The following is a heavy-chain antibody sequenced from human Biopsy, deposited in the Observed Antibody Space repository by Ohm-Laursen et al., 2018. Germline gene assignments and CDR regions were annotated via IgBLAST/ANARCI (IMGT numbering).Heavy chain of an antibody. Sequence: ASVKVSCKTSGFSFTGYYVHWVRQAPGQGLEWMGWISPKSGDTNYAHKFQGNITMTRDTSMSTAYMEMSRLRCDDTAVYYCALQSVAQMKNFDYWGQGTLVTVSS. D-gene: IGHD6-19*01. CDR3: ALQSVAQMKNFDY. J-gene: IGHJ4*02. CDR1: GFSFTGYY. CDR2: ISPKSGDT. V-gene: IGHV1-2*02.